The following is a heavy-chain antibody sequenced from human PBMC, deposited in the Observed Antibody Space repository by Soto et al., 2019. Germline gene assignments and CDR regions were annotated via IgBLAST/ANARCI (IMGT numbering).Heavy chain of an antibody. CDR3: AIWVYDSSGYYYYHGMDV. V-gene: IGHV3-74*01. CDR1: GFTFSSYW. D-gene: IGHD3-22*01. CDR2: INSDGSST. Sequence: GGSLRLSCAASGFTFSSYWMHWVRQAPGKGLVWVSRINSDGSSTSYEDSVKGRFTISRDNAKNTLYLQMNSLRAEDTAVYYCAIWVYDSSGYYYYHGMDVWGPGATVS. J-gene: IGHJ6*02.